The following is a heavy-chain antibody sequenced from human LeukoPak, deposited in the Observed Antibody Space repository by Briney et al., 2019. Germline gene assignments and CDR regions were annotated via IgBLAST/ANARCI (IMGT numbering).Heavy chain of an antibody. CDR3: ARDLSGSRYFDY. D-gene: IGHD2-15*01. V-gene: IGHV4-34*01. J-gene: IGHJ4*02. CDR1: GGSFSGYY. Sequence: SETLSLTCAVYGGSFSGYYWSWIRQPPGKGLEWIGEINHSGSTNYNPSLKSRVTISVDTSKSQFSLKLSSVTAADTAVYYCARDLSGSRYFDYWGQGTLVTVSS. CDR2: INHSGST.